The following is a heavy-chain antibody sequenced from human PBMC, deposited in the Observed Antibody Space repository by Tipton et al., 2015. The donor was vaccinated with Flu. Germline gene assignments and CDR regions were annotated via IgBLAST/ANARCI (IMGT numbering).Heavy chain of an antibody. CDR2: IYYSGST. CDR3: ARDGYYDSSGYPYYYYYGMDV. D-gene: IGHD3-22*01. J-gene: IGHJ6*02. Sequence: TLSLTCTVSGGSISSSSYYWGCIRQPPGKGLEWIGSIYYSGSTYYNLSHKSRDTISVVTPKNQFSLKLSSVTAADTAVYYCARDGYYDSSGYPYYYYYGMDVWGQGTTVAVSS. V-gene: IGHV4-39*07. CDR1: GGSISSSSYY.